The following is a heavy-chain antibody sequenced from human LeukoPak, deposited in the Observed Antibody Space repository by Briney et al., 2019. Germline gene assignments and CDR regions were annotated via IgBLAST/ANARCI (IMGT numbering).Heavy chain of an antibody. Sequence: GGSLRLSCVASGFTFSNTWMSWVRQAPGKGLEWVSAISNSGGNTYYADSVKGRFTISRDNSRNTLYLQMNSLRAEDTAVYYCAKDDGGSYYIYYYYMDVWGKGTTVTVSS. CDR3: AKDDGGSYYIYYYYMDV. CDR2: ISNSGGNT. V-gene: IGHV3-23*01. D-gene: IGHD1-26*01. CDR1: GFTFSNTW. J-gene: IGHJ6*03.